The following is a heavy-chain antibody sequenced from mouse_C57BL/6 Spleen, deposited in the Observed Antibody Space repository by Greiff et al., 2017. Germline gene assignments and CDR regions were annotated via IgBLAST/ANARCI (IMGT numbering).Heavy chain of an antibody. CDR3: ASWGPNWLAY. J-gene: IGHJ3*01. D-gene: IGHD6-5*01. V-gene: IGHV1-78*01. CDR1: GYTFTDHS. CDR2: IYPSDGST. Sequence: QVQLQQSDAELVKPGASVKISCTVSGYTFTDHSIHWLKQRPEQGLEWIGYIYPSDGSTKYNEKFKSKATLTADKSSSTAYMQLNSLTSEDSAVYCCASWGPNWLAYWGQGTLVTVSA.